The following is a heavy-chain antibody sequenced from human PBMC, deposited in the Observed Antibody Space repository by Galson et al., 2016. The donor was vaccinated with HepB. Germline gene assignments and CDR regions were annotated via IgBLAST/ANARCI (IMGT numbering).Heavy chain of an antibody. Sequence: CAISGDSVSSNSAGWNWIRQSPSRGLEWLGRTFYRSNWQNDYAESVESRISINPDTSKNQFSLQLNSVTPEDTAVYYCARSYLLGRGFGWWGQGTLVTVSS. CDR2: TFYRSNWQN. D-gene: IGHD7-27*01. V-gene: IGHV6-1*01. CDR3: ARSYLLGRGFGW. J-gene: IGHJ4*02. CDR1: GDSVSSNSAG.